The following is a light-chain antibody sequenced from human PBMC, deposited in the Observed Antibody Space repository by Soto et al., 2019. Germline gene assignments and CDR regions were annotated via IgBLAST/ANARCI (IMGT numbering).Light chain of an antibody. J-gene: IGKJ3*01. CDR2: AAS. CDR1: QGISNS. Sequence: DIQRTQSPSSLSAFVEDRVTITCRTSQGISNSLAWYQKKPGKVPKLLIFAASTLQSGVPSRFSGSGSGTEFTLTISSLQPEDVATYYCQNYNSAPLSFGPGTKVDIK. V-gene: IGKV1-27*01. CDR3: QNYNSAPLS.